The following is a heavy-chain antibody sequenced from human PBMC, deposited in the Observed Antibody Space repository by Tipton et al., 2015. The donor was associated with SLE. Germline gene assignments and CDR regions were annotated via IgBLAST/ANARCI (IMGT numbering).Heavy chain of an antibody. V-gene: IGHV4-34*01. J-gene: IGHJ3*01. Sequence: TLSLTCAVYGGSFSAYYWSWIRQPPGKGLEWIGEINHSGSTNYNPSLKSRVTISVDTSKNQFSLNLNSVTAADTAVYYCAREDEYSSSPGSFDFWGRGTMVTVSS. CDR2: INHSGST. D-gene: IGHD6-6*01. CDR1: GGSFSAYY. CDR3: AREDEYSSSPGSFDF.